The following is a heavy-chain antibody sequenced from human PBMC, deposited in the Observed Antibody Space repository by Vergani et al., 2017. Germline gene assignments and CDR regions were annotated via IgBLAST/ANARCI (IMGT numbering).Heavy chain of an antibody. V-gene: IGHV1-2*02. CDR3: ARQSEIAVAGTYYFDY. CDR1: GYTFTGYY. J-gene: IGHJ4*02. Sequence: QVQLVQSGAEVKKPGASVKVSCKASGYTFTGYYMHWVRQAPGQGLEWMGWINPNSGGTNYAQKFQGRVTMTRDTSISTAYMELSRLRSDDTAVYYCARQSEIAVAGTYYFDYWGQGTLVTVSS. D-gene: IGHD6-19*01. CDR2: INPNSGGT.